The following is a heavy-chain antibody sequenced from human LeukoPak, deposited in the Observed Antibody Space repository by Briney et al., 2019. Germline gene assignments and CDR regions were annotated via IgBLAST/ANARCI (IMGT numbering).Heavy chain of an antibody. Sequence: SETLSLTCTVSGGSISSYYRSWIRQPPGKGLEWIGYIYYSGSTNYNPSLKSRVTISVDTSKNQFSLKLSSVTAADTAVYYCARDGLEAFDIWGQGTMVTVSS. CDR3: ARDGLEAFDI. J-gene: IGHJ3*02. CDR1: GGSISSYY. CDR2: IYYSGST. V-gene: IGHV4-59*01.